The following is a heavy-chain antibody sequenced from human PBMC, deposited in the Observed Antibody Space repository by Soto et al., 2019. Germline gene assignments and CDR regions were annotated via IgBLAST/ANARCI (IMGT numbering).Heavy chain of an antibody. CDR3: ARVRGGETYYDFWSGYPMAIYGMDV. V-gene: IGHV4-34*01. D-gene: IGHD3-3*01. CDR2: INHSGST. CDR1: GGSFSGYY. Sequence: GPGPGLSSETLSLTCAVYGGSFSGYYWSWIRQPPGKGLEWIGEINHSGSTNYNPSLKSRVTISVDTSKNQFSLKLSSVTAADTAVYYCARVRGGETYYDFWSGYPMAIYGMDVWGQGTTVTVSS. J-gene: IGHJ6*02.